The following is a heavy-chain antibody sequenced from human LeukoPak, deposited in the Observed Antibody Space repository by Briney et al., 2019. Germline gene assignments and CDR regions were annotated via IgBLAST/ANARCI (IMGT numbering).Heavy chain of an antibody. CDR1: GFTFSSYS. Sequence: GGSLRLSCAASGFTFSSYSMNWVRQAPGKGLEWVSSISSSSSYIYYADSVKGRFTISRDNAKNSLYLQMNSLRAEDTAVYYCASPDYGVSFFDYWGQGTLLTVSS. D-gene: IGHD4-17*01. J-gene: IGHJ4*02. CDR3: ASPDYGVSFFDY. CDR2: ISSSSSYI. V-gene: IGHV3-21*01.